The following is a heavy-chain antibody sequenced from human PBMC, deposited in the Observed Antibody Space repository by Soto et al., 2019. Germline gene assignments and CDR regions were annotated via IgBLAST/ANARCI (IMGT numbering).Heavy chain of an antibody. J-gene: IGHJ3*02. Sequence: SETLSLTCTVSGASISSNNWWTWVRQSPGKGLEWIGKISQSGRANYNPSLRGRGRMSIDKSKNLLSLKVNYVNAADTAVYYCARIQDGDAFDMWGQGTMVTVSS. V-gene: IGHV4-4*02. CDR1: GASISSNNW. CDR3: ARIQDGDAFDM. CDR2: ISQSGRA.